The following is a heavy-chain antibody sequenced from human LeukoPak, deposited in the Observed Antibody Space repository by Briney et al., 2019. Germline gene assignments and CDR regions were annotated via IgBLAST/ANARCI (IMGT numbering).Heavy chain of an antibody. J-gene: IGHJ6*02. CDR2: IYHSGST. V-gene: IGHV4-30-2*01. D-gene: IGHD3-10*01. CDR3: ARGPSGDSYYYYYGMDV. Sequence: PSQTLSLTCAVSGVSISSGGYSWRWIRQPPGKGLEWIGYIYHSGSTYYNPSLKSRVTISVDRSKNQFSLKLSSVTAADTAVYYCARGPSGDSYYYYYGMDVWGQGTTVTVSS. CDR1: GVSISSGGYS.